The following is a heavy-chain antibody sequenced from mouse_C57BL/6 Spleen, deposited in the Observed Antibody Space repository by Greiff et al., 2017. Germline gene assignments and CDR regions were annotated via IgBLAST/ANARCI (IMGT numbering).Heavy chain of an antibody. Sequence: VQLQQPGAELVKPGASVKVSCKASGYTFTSYWMHWVKQRPEQGLEWIGRIEPANGTTKYAPKFPGQTTITADTSSNTDYLQLSSLTSEDTAIYYSARSGTGYDFDYWGQGTTLTVSS. CDR3: ARSGTGYDFDY. J-gene: IGHJ2*01. D-gene: IGHD4-1*01. V-gene: IGHV14-3*01. CDR2: IEPANGTT. CDR1: GYTFTSYW.